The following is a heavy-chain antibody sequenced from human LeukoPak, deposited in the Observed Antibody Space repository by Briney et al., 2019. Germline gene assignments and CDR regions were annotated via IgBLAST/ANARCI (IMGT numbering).Heavy chain of an antibody. J-gene: IGHJ4*02. CDR2: IYYSGST. CDR3: ARRAYSSGFDYIDY. CDR1: GGSISSYY. V-gene: IGHV4-59*08. D-gene: IGHD6-19*01. Sequence: SETLSLTCTVSGGSISSYYWSWIRQPPGKGLELIGFIYYSGSTSYNPSLKSRVTISVDTSKSQFSLKLSSVIAADTAVYYCARRAYSSGFDYIDYWGQGTLVTVS.